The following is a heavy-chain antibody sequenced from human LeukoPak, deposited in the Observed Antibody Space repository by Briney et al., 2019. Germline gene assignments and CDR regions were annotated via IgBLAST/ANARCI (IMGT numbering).Heavy chain of an antibody. V-gene: IGHV3-30*02. Sequence: GGSLRLSCAASGFTFSSYGMHWVHQAPGKGLEWVAFIRYDGSNKYYADSVKGRFTISRDNSKNTLYLQMNSLGAEDTAVYYCAKTSSTSCCYWGQGTLVTVSS. J-gene: IGHJ4*02. CDR1: GFTFSSYG. D-gene: IGHD2-2*01. CDR2: IRYDGSNK. CDR3: AKTSSTSCCY.